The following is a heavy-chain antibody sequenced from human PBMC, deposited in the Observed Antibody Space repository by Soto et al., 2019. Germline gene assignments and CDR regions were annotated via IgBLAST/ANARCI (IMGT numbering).Heavy chain of an antibody. CDR1: GFTFSSYS. D-gene: IGHD2-15*01. J-gene: IGHJ4*02. V-gene: IGHV3-21*01. CDR3: VRVSGGPATFDY. CDR2: ISHSSEYI. Sequence: VQLVESGGGLVKPGGSLRLSCAASGFTFSSYSMYWVRQAPGKGLEWVSSISHSSEYIYYADSVKGRLTISRDNPRNTVQLQMNSLRAGDTAVYFCVRVSGGPATFDYWGQGTLVTVSS.